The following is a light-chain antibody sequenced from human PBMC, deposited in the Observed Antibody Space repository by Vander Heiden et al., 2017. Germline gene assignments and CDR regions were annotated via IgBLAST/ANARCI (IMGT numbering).Light chain of an antibody. Sequence: QSALTQPASASASPAQSITTSCTGTSSNVGGCNLVSSSQQHPANATTLLINDSSTRPSGVCNRCSGSKSGNTASLTISRLQAEDEADYYCCSYAGNWVFGGGTKLTVL. CDR2: DSS. CDR1: SSNVGGCNL. CDR3: CSYAGNWV. V-gene: IGLV2-23*01. J-gene: IGLJ3*02.